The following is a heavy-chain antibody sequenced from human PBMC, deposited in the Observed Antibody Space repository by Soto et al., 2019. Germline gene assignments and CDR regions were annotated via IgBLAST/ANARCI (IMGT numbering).Heavy chain of an antibody. V-gene: IGHV3-23*01. J-gene: IGHJ1*01. CDR3: ARCLGVGHCTNGLSQLFQH. D-gene: IGHD2-8*01. CDR2: IGGSGGDR. CDR1: GFTFGNYA. Sequence: EVQLLESGGDLVQPGGSLRLSCAASGFTFGNYAMSWVRQAPGKGLECVSNIGGSGGDRYYAASVKDRFTICRDNSENKLYLQMNSLRAEDTAVYYCARCLGVGHCTNGLSQLFQHWGQGTLVTVSS.